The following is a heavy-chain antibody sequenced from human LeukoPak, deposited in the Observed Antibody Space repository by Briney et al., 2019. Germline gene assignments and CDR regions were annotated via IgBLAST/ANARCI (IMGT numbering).Heavy chain of an antibody. Sequence: GGSLRLSCAASGFTFSSYAMSWVRQAPGKGLEWVSAISGSGGSTYYADSVKGRFTISRDNSKNTLYLQMNSLKAEDTAVYYCAKDQTPYLNNFDYWGQGTLVTVSS. CDR3: AKDQTPYLNNFDY. J-gene: IGHJ4*02. V-gene: IGHV3-23*01. CDR2: ISGSGGST. CDR1: GFTFSSYA.